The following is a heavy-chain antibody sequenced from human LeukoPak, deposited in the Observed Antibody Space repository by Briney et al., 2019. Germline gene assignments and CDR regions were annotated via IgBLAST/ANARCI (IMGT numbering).Heavy chain of an antibody. CDR3: TRDVEQWLVRVYYFDY. Sequence: PGGSLRLSCATSGFTLSSYSMNWVRQAPGKGLEWVSYISSGSTTIYHADSVKGRFTISRDNAKNSLYLQMNSLRAEDTAVYYCTRDVEQWLVRVYYFDYWGQGTLVTVSS. CDR1: GFTLSSYS. D-gene: IGHD6-19*01. V-gene: IGHV3-48*01. CDR2: ISSGSTTI. J-gene: IGHJ4*02.